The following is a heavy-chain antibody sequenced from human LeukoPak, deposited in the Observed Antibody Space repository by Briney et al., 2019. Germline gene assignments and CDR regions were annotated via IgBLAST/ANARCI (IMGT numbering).Heavy chain of an antibody. CDR1: GFTFSSYA. Sequence: GGSLRLSCAAPGFTFSSYAMHWVRQAPGKGLEWVAVISYDGSNKYYADSVKGRFTISRDNSKNTLYLQMNSLRAEDTAVYYCARSTMIVVVVAFDIWGQGTMVTASS. V-gene: IGHV3-30*04. CDR2: ISYDGSNK. D-gene: IGHD3-22*01. CDR3: ARSTMIVVVVAFDI. J-gene: IGHJ3*02.